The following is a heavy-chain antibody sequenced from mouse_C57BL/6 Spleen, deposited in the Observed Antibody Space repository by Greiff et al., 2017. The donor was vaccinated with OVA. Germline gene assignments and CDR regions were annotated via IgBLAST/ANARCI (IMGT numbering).Heavy chain of an antibody. CDR3: ARAWNWDVDYAMDY. CDR1: GYTFTSYW. V-gene: IGHV1-52*01. J-gene: IGHJ4*01. CDR2: IDPSDSET. D-gene: IGHD4-1*01. Sequence: QVQLQQPGAELVRPGSSVKLSCKASGYTFTSYWMHWVKQRPIQGLEWIGNIDPSDSETHYNQKFKDKATLTVDKSSSTAYMQLSSLTSEDSAVYYCARAWNWDVDYAMDYWGQGTSVTVSS.